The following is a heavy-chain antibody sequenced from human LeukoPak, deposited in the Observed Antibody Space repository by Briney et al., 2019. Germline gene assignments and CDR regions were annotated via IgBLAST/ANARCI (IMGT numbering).Heavy chain of an antibody. J-gene: IGHJ4*02. CDR3: ARNSHIAVAGTN. CDR1: GFTFSSYA. Sequence: GGSLRLFCAASGFTFSSYAMSWVRQAPGKGLEWVSAISGSGGSTYYADSVKGRFTISRDNSKNTLYLQMNSLRAEDTAVYYCARNSHIAVAGTNWGRGTLVTVSS. V-gene: IGHV3-23*01. D-gene: IGHD6-19*01. CDR2: ISGSGGST.